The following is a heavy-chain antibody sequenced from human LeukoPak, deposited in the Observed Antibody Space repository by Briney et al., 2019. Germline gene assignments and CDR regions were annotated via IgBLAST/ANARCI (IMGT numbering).Heavy chain of an antibody. Sequence: GGSLRLSCAASGFTFSSYWMSWVREAPGEGLEWVSNIKQEWSEKYCVDSVKGRFTIYRDNAKNSLYLQMNSLRAEDTAVYYCAREVMDYYGSGSSYYFDYWGQGTLVTVSS. D-gene: IGHD3-10*01. CDR2: IKQEWSEK. CDR3: AREVMDYYGSGSSYYFDY. CDR1: GFTFSSYW. V-gene: IGHV3-7*01. J-gene: IGHJ4*02.